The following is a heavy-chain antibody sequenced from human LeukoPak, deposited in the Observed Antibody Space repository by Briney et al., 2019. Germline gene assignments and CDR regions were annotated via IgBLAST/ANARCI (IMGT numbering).Heavy chain of an antibody. V-gene: IGHV4-39*07. J-gene: IGHJ4*02. Sequence: PSETLSLTCTVSGGSISSYYWGWIRQPPGKGLEWIGSIYYSGSTYYNPSLTSRVTISVDTSKNQFSLKLSSVTAADTAVYYCARGNGYSYGLAYFDYWGQGTLVTVSS. D-gene: IGHD5-18*01. CDR2: IYYSGST. CDR1: GGSISSYY. CDR3: ARGNGYSYGLAYFDY.